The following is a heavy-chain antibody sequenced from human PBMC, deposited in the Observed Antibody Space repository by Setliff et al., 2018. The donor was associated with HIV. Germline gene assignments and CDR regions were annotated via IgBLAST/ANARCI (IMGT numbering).Heavy chain of an antibody. CDR2: INHSGST. CDR1: GGPFSGYY. Sequence: PSETLSLTCAVYGGPFSGYYWSWIRQPPGKGLEWIGEINHSGSTKYNPSLKSRITISVDMSRNQFSLVLSSVTAADTAVYYCARFQAWQLGRRGGYYYYMDVWGKGTTVTVSS. D-gene: IGHD1-1*01. CDR3: ARFQAWQLGRRGGYYYYMDV. V-gene: IGHV4-34*01. J-gene: IGHJ6*03.